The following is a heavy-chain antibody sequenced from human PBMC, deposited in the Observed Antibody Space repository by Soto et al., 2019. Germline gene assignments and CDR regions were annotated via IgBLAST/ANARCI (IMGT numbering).Heavy chain of an antibody. CDR1: GFTFSSYS. D-gene: IGHD2-15*01. CDR2: ISSSSSYI. J-gene: IGHJ5*02. Sequence: GGSLRLSCAASGFTFSSYSMNWVRQAPGKGLEWVSSISSSSSYIYYADSVKGRFTISRDNAKNSLYLQMNSLRAEDTAVYYCARDFSDMGWFDPWGQGTLVTVSS. V-gene: IGHV3-21*01. CDR3: ARDFSDMGWFDP.